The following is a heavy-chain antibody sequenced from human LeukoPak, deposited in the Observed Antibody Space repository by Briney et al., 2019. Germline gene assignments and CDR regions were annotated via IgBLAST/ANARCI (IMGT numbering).Heavy chain of an antibody. Sequence: HGGSLTLSCAASGFTSSSYSMNWVSQAPGKGLEWVSSISSSSSYIYYADSLKGRFTIPRDNAKNSLYLQMDRMRTEDTAVYYCARERDSSGTPDYLGQGTLVTVSS. J-gene: IGHJ4*02. D-gene: IGHD3-22*01. CDR1: GFTSSSYS. V-gene: IGHV3-21*01. CDR3: ARERDSSGTPDY. CDR2: ISSSSSYI.